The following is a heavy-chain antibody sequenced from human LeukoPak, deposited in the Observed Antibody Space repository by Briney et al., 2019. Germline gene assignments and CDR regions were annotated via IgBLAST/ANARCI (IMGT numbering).Heavy chain of an antibody. D-gene: IGHD1-7*01. CDR2: TSFDGGSK. CDR1: GFPFSTYG. CDR3: ARPTGITWNYYLDS. J-gene: IGHJ4*02. Sequence: GSLRLPCAASGFPFSTYGMHWVRQAPGKGLEWVAVTSFDGGSKYYADSVQGRFTISRDNSKNTLYLQMNSLRAEDTAVYYCARPTGITWNYYLDSWGQGTLVTVSS. V-gene: IGHV3-30*03.